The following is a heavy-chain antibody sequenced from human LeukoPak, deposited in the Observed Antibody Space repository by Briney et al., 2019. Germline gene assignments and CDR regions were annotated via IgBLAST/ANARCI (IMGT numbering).Heavy chain of an antibody. D-gene: IGHD3-10*01. V-gene: IGHV3-7*05. Sequence: PGGSLRLSCAASGFTFSSYWMSWVRQAPGKGLEWVANIKQDGSEKYYVDSVKGRFTISRDNAKNSLYLQMNSLRAEDTAVYCCARDSRLAYYGSGDYWGQGTLVTVSS. CDR3: ARDSRLAYYGSGDY. CDR2: IKQDGSEK. CDR1: GFTFSSYW. J-gene: IGHJ4*02.